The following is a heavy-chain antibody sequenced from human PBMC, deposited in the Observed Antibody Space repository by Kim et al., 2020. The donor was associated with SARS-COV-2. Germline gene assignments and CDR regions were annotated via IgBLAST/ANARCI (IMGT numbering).Heavy chain of an antibody. CDR2: IYWDDDK. CDR1: GFSLSTSGVG. V-gene: IGHV2-5*02. Sequence: SGPTLVNPTQTLTLTCTFSGFSLSTSGVGVGWIRQPPGKALEWLALIYWDDDKRYSPSLKSRLTITKDTSKNQVVLTMTNMDPVDTATYYCAHIEAYYDSSGYLGEDYFDYWGQGTLVTVSS. D-gene: IGHD3-22*01. J-gene: IGHJ4*02. CDR3: AHIEAYYDSSGYLGEDYFDY.